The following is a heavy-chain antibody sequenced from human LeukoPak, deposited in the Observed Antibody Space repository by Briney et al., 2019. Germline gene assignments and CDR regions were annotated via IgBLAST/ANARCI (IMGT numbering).Heavy chain of an antibody. J-gene: IGHJ3*02. V-gene: IGHV3-21*01. D-gene: IGHD3-10*01. CDR2: ISSSSSYI. CDR3: ARDLTLNMVRGVITHDAFDI. Sequence: GGSLRLSCAASGFTFSSYSMNWVRQAPGKGLEWVSSISSSSSYIYYADSVKGRFTISRDNAKNSLYLQMNSLRAEDTAVYYCARDLTLNMVRGVITHDAFDIWGQGTMVTVSS. CDR1: GFTFSSYS.